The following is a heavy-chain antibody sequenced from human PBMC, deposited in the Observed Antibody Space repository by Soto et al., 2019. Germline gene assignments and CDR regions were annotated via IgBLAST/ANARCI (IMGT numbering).Heavy chain of an antibody. CDR3: AKDGVDYYDSSGYYFECFDY. CDR1: GFTFSSYA. D-gene: IGHD3-22*01. V-gene: IGHV3-23*01. CDR2: ISGSGGST. J-gene: IGHJ4*02. Sequence: GGSLRLSCAASGFTFSSYAMSWVRQAPGKGLEWVSAISGSGGSTYYADSVKGRFTISRDNSKNTLYLQMNSLRAEDTAVYYCAKDGVDYYDSSGYYFECFDYWGQGT.